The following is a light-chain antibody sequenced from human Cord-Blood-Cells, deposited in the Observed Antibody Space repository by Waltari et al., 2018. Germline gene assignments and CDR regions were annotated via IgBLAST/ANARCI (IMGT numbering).Light chain of an antibody. J-gene: IGLJ3*02. Sequence: SYELTQPPSVSVSPGQTASITCSGVKLGVKYACWYQQKPGQSPVLVIYQDSKRPSGIPERFSGYNAGNAATLTISGTQAMDEADYYCQAWDSSTWVFGGGTKLTVL. CDR1: KLGVKY. CDR3: QAWDSSTWV. V-gene: IGLV3-1*01. CDR2: QDS.